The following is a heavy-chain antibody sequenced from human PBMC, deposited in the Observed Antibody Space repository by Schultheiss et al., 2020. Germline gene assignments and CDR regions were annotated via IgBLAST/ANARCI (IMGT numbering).Heavy chain of an antibody. D-gene: IGHD6-6*01. CDR1: GYTFTSYG. Sequence: ASVKVSCKASGYTFTSYGISWVRQAPGQGLEWMGWISAYNGNTNYAQKLQGRVTMTTDTSTSTAYMELRSLRSDDTAVYYCARDTLVTSIAARHGGYYGMDVWGQGTTVTVSS. J-gene: IGHJ6*02. V-gene: IGHV1-18*01. CDR2: ISAYNGNT. CDR3: ARDTLVTSIAARHGGYYGMDV.